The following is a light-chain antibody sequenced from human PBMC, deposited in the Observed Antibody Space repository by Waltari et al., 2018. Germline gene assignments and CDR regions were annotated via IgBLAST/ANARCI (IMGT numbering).Light chain of an antibody. V-gene: IGLV1-44*01. CDR2: SNN. CDR1: SSNIGSNT. CDR3: AAWDDSLNGQWV. Sequence: QSVLTQPPSASGTPGQRVTISCSGSSSNIGSNTVNWYQQLPGTAPKLLIYSNNQRPAGVPDRFSGSNSGTSASLAISGFQSEDEADYYCAAWDDSLNGQWVFGGGTKLTVL. J-gene: IGLJ3*02.